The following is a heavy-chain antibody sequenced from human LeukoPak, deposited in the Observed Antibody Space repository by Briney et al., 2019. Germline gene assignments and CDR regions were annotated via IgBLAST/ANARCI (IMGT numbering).Heavy chain of an antibody. CDR2: ISAYNGNT. CDR3: ARDGYVDIVATIEDNWFDP. V-gene: IGHV1-18*01. Sequence: ASVKVSCKASGYTFTSYGISWVRQAPGQGLEWMGWISAYNGNTNYAQKLQGRVTMTTDTSTSTAYMELRSLRSDDTAVYYCARDGYVDIVATIEDNWFDPWGQGTLVTVSS. CDR1: GYTFTSYG. D-gene: IGHD5-12*01. J-gene: IGHJ5*02.